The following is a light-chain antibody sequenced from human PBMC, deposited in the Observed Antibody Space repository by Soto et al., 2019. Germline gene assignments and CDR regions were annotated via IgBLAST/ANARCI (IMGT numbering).Light chain of an antibody. Sequence: DIQMTQSPSTLSASVGDRVTMTCRASQSVNTWLAWYQQKPGKAPKLLIFDASSLERGVPSRFSGSGSGTEFTLTISSLQPDDFATYYCQQYNSYSRTFGQGTKVDIK. CDR2: DAS. CDR1: QSVNTW. CDR3: QQYNSYSRT. J-gene: IGKJ1*01. V-gene: IGKV1-5*01.